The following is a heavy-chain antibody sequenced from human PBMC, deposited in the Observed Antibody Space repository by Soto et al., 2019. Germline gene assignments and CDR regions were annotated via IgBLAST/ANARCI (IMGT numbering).Heavy chain of an antibody. J-gene: IGHJ4*02. CDR1: GGSISSSNW. V-gene: IGHV4-4*02. D-gene: IGHD3-9*01. CDR3: ARTLVTGYSDS. CDR2: IYHSGST. Sequence: SSETLSLTCAVSGGSISSSNWWSWVRQPPGKGLEWIGEIYHSGSTNYNPSLKSRVTISVDTSRIHFSLRLNSVTAADTAVYYCARTLVTGYSDSWGQGTLVTVSS.